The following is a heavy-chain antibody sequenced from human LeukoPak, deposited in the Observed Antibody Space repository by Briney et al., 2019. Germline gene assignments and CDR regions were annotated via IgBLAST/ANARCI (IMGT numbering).Heavy chain of an antibody. CDR2: IIPIFGTA. J-gene: IGHJ4*02. CDR1: GGTFSSYA. D-gene: IGHD5-18*01. V-gene: IGHV1-69*06. Sequence: SVKVSCKASGGTFSSYAISWVRQAPGQGLEWMGGIIPIFGTANYAQKFQGRVTITADKSTSTAYMELSSLRSEDTAVYYCARYVDTAIYFDYWGQGTLVTVSS. CDR3: ARYVDTAIYFDY.